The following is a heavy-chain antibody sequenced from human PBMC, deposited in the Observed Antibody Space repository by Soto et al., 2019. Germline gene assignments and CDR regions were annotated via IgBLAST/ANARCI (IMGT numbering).Heavy chain of an antibody. J-gene: IGHJ4*02. D-gene: IGHD4-4*01. CDR1: RFTFSNYG. CDR2: ISHDENNR. Sequence: QVQLVESGGGVVQPGASLRLSCAASRFTFSNYGMHWVRQAPGKGLEWVAVISHDENNRYYADSVKGRFTISRDNSKNPLDLQLCSLRAEDTAVYYCAKPHDYMNYHHFGCWGRGTLVTVCS. V-gene: IGHV3-30*18. CDR3: AKPHDYMNYHHFGC.